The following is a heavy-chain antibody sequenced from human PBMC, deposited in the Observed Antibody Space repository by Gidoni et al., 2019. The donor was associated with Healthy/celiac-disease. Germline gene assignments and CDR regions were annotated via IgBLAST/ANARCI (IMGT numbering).Heavy chain of an antibody. V-gene: IGHV4-59*01. CDR1: GGSISSYY. Sequence: QVQLQESGPGLVKPSETLSLTCTVSGGSISSYYWSWIRQPPGKGLEWIGYIYYSGSTNYNPSLKSRVTISVDTSKNQFSLKLSSVTAADTAVYYCARAPLTRPGWLLTEDDAFDIWGQGTMVTVSS. CDR3: ARAPLTRPGWLLTEDDAFDI. J-gene: IGHJ3*02. D-gene: IGHD2-21*02. CDR2: IYYSGST.